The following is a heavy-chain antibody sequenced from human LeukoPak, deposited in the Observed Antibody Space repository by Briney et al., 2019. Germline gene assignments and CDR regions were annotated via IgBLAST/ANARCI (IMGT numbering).Heavy chain of an antibody. J-gene: IGHJ4*02. CDR1: GFTFSSYG. D-gene: IGHD5-12*01. CDR3: AKDSGGGGY. CDR2: ISGSAAST. Sequence: GGSLRLSCAASGFTFSSYGMSWVRQAPGKGLEWVSAISGSAASTYYADSVRGRFTISRDKSKNTLYLQMNSLRAEDTAVYYCAKDSGGGGYWGQGTLVTVSS. V-gene: IGHV3-23*01.